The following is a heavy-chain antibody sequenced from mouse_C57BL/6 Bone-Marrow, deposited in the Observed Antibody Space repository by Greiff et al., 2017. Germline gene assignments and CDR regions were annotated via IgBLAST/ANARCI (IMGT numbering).Heavy chain of an antibody. V-gene: IGHV1-85*01. Sequence: VKVVESGPDLLPPRAPCPFHRTPPGSPFPLYYLNFFNHIPLPLLYLIGWIYPRDGSTKYNEKFKGKATLTVDTSSSTAYMELHSLTSEDSAVYFCARDGYYGSSYGGAMDYWGQGTSVTVSS. CDR3: ARDGYYGSSYGGAMDY. D-gene: IGHD1-1*01. CDR1: GSPFPLYY. CDR2: IYPRDGST. J-gene: IGHJ4*01.